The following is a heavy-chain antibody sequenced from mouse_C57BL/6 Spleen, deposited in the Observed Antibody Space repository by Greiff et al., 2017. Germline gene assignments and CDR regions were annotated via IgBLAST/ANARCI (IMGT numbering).Heavy chain of an antibody. V-gene: IGHV1-69*01. CDR2: IDTSDSYT. Sequence: VQLQQPGAELVMPGASVKLSCKASGYTFTSSWMHWVKQRPGQGLEWIGEIDTSDSYTNYNQKFKGKSTLTVDKSSRPAYMQLSSLTSEDSAVYYCARSGGYDGRDYYAMDYWGQGTSGTVSS. CDR3: ARSGGYDGRDYYAMDY. CDR1: GYTFTSSW. J-gene: IGHJ4*01. D-gene: IGHD2-14*01.